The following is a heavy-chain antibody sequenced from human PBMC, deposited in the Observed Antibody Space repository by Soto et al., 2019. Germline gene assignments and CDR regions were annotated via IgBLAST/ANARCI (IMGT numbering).Heavy chain of an antibody. J-gene: IGHJ5*02. CDR1: GYTFSNYG. CDR2: ISLYSDGT. Sequence: PVKFSCKTSGYTFSNYGITWVRQAPGQPLEWLGWISLYSDGTNYAQKFQGRVSMTTDTSTTTAYMELRSLRSDDTAVYYCARVVPGAEAWFGPWGQGTLVTFS. D-gene: IGHD2-2*01. V-gene: IGHV1-18*01. CDR3: ARVVPGAEAWFGP.